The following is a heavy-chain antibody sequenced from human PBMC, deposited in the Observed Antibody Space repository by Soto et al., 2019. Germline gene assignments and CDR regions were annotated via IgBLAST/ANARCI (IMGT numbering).Heavy chain of an antibody. CDR1: GGSMNNFY. D-gene: IGHD3-22*01. V-gene: IGHV4-59*01. J-gene: IGHJ3*02. CDR2: IFYSGGT. CDR3: ARGYDGSGYIAFDI. Sequence: LSLTCTVSGGSMNNFYWSWIRQPPGRGLEWIGNIFYSGGTNYNPSLKSRVTISVDPSKNQFSLRLTAVTAADTAVYYCARGYDGSGYIAFDIWGRGTLVTVSS.